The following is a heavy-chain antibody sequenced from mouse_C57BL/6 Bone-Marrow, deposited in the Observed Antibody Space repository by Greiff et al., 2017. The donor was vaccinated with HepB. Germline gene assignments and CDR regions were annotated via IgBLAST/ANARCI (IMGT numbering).Heavy chain of an antibody. CDR2: IDPENGDT. CDR3: TTCGGFAY. J-gene: IGHJ3*01. V-gene: IGHV14-4*01. Sequence: EVQGVESGAELVRPGASVKLSCTASGFNIKDDYMHWVKQRPEQGLEWIGWIDPENGDTEYASKFQGKATITADTSSNTAYLQLSSLTSEDTAVYYCTTCGGFAYWGQGTLVTVSA. CDR1: GFNIKDDY.